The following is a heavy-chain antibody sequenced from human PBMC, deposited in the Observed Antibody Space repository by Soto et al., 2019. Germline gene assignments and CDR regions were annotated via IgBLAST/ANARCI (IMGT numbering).Heavy chain of an antibody. D-gene: IGHD2-21*02. V-gene: IGHV3-74*01. Sequence: GGSLRLSCEASGFTFSSYWMHWVRQAPGKGLVWVSRINPDGSSTSYADSVKGRFTISRDNAKNTLYVQMNSLRAEDTAVYYCARDLPCAGACTGWGYGKDVWGQGTTVTVSS. J-gene: IGHJ6*02. CDR2: INPDGSST. CDR1: GFTFSSYW. CDR3: ARDLPCAGACTGWGYGKDV.